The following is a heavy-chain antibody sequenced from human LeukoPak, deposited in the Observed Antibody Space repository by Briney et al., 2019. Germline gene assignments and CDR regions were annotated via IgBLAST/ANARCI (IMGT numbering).Heavy chain of an antibody. CDR1: GFTFSSYS. J-gene: IGHJ4*02. Sequence: PGGSLRLSCAASGFTFSSYSMNWVRQAPGKGLEWVSSISSSSYIYYADSVKGRFTISRDNAKNSLYLQMNSLRAEDTAVYYCAREKVDGSGWYVDIDYWGQGTLVTVSS. CDR3: AREKVDGSGWYVDIDY. D-gene: IGHD6-19*01. V-gene: IGHV3-21*01. CDR2: ISSSSYI.